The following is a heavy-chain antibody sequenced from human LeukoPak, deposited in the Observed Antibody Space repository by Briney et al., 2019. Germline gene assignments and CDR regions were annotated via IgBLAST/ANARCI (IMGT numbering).Heavy chain of an antibody. J-gene: IGHJ5*01. D-gene: IGHD3-10*02. CDR2: ISRSSSNI. Sequence: GGSLRLSCAASGFTVSSNHLSWIRQPPGKGLEWIAYISRSSSNIWSAASVRGRFSISRDNAKNSLFLQMDSLRVEDTAVYYCVRDVGGDYVPQRFETWGHGTLVIVSS. V-gene: IGHV3-11*01. CDR1: GFTVSSNH. CDR3: VRDVGGDYVPQRFET.